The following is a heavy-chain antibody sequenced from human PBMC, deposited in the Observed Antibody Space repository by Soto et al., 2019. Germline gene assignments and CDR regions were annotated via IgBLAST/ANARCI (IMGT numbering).Heavy chain of an antibody. CDR2: ISSSSSYI. V-gene: IGHV3-21*01. J-gene: IGHJ6*03. CDR3: ARPGHYYYYYMDV. Sequence: EVQLVESGGGLVKPGGSLRLSCAASGFTFSSYSMNWVRQAPGKGLEWVSSISSSSSYIYYADSVKGRFTISRDNAKNSLYLQMNSMRAEDTAVYYCARPGHYYYYYMDVWGKGTTVTVSS. CDR1: GFTFSSYS.